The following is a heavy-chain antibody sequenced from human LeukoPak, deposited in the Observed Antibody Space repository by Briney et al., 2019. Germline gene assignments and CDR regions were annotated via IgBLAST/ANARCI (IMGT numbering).Heavy chain of an antibody. Sequence: SSETLSLTCAVYGGSFSGYYWSWIRQPPGKGLEWMGEINHSGSTNYNPSLKSRVTISVDTSKNQFSLKLSSVTAADTAVYYCARTPRHSSSWYKYYYGMDVWGQGTTVTVSS. D-gene: IGHD6-13*01. J-gene: IGHJ6*02. CDR1: GGSFSGYY. V-gene: IGHV4-34*01. CDR3: ARTPRHSSSWYKYYYGMDV. CDR2: INHSGST.